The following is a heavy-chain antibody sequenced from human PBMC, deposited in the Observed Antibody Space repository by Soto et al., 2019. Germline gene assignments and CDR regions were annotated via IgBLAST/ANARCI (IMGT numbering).Heavy chain of an antibody. CDR3: ARATYYYDSSGWENYAFDI. CDR2: IYHSGST. J-gene: IGHJ3*02. CDR1: GGSISSSNW. D-gene: IGHD3-22*01. Sequence: SETLSLTCAVSGGSISSSNWWSWVRQPPGKGLEWIGEIYHSGSTNYNPSLKSRVTISVDKSKNQFSLKLSSVTAADTAVYYCARATYYYDSSGWENYAFDIWGQGTMVTVSS. V-gene: IGHV4-4*02.